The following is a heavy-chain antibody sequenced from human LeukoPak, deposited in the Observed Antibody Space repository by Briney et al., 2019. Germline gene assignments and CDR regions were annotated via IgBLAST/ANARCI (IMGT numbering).Heavy chain of an antibody. D-gene: IGHD2-15*01. CDR3: ARCCGGSCYSEIFFDY. J-gene: IGHJ4*02. Sequence: ASVKVSCKASGYTFSDYYLHWVRQAPGQGPEWMGWINPNSGATNYAQKFQGRVTMTRDTSISTAYMELSRLRSDDTAVYYCARCCGGSCYSEIFFDYWGQGTLVTVSS. V-gene: IGHV1-2*02. CDR1: GYTFSDYY. CDR2: INPNSGAT.